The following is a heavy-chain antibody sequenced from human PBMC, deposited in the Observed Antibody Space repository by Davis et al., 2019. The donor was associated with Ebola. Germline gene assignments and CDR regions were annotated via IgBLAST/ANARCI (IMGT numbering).Heavy chain of an antibody. D-gene: IGHD2-2*01. CDR1: GFTFTSYG. Sequence: KVSCKASGFTFTSYGITWVRQMPGKGLEWMGIIYPGDSDTRYSPSFQGQVTISADKSISTAYLQWSSLKASDSAMYYRARRGYCSGTGCPWGWFDPWGQGTLVTVSS. CDR3: ARRGYCSGTGCPWGWFDP. J-gene: IGHJ5*02. V-gene: IGHV5-51*01. CDR2: IYPGDSDT.